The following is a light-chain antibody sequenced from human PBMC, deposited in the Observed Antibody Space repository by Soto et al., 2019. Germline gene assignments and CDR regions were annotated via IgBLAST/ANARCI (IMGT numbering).Light chain of an antibody. Sequence: EIVLTQSPATLSLSPGERATISCRASQSVSSYLAWYQQKPGQAPRLLIYDASNRATGIPARFSGSGSVTDFTLTISSLEPEYFAVYYCQQRSNCPPYTFGQWTKLEIK. CDR1: QSVSSY. CDR3: QQRSNCPPYT. J-gene: IGKJ2*01. CDR2: DAS. V-gene: IGKV3-11*01.